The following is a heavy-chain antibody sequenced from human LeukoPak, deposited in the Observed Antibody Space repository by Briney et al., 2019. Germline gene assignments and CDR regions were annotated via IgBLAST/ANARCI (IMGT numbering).Heavy chain of an antibody. Sequence: GGSLRLSCAASGFTFSSYSMNWVRQAPGKGLEWVSSISSSSSYIYYADSVKGRFTISRDNAKNSLFLQMNSLRVEDTALYYCVKSSSYFLTYFDSWGQGTLVSVSS. V-gene: IGHV3-21*01. CDR1: GFTFSSYS. CDR2: ISSSSSYI. J-gene: IGHJ4*02. CDR3: VKSSSYFLTYFDS. D-gene: IGHD3-9*01.